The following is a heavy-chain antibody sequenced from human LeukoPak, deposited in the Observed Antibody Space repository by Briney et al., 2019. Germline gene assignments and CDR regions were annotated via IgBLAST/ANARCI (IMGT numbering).Heavy chain of an antibody. CDR2: INPSGGST. CDR1: GYTFTSYY. Sequence: PSASVKVSCKASGYTFTSYYMHWVRQAPGEGLEWTGIINPSGGSTSYAQKFQGRVTMTRDMSTSTVYMELSSLRSEDTAVYYCARVAAEVVGVPDAIGFGWLRRDYYYMDVWGKGTTVTVSS. J-gene: IGHJ6*03. D-gene: IGHD2-2*02. V-gene: IGHV1-46*01. CDR3: ARVAAEVVGVPDAIGFGWLRRDYYYMDV.